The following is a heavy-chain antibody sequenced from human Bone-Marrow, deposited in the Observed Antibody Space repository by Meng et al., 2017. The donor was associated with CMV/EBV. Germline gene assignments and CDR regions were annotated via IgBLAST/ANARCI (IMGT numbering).Heavy chain of an antibody. CDR3: ARFLVWYQLLFDY. D-gene: IGHD2-2*01. V-gene: IGHV3-7*01. CDR2: IKEDGSEK. CDR1: GFTFSSYW. Sequence: GESLKISCAASGFTFSSYWMSWVRQAPGKGLEWVANIKEDGSEKYYVDSVRGRFTISRDNAKNSLYLQMNSLRAEDTAVYYCARFLVWYQLLFDYWVQGTLVTVSS. J-gene: IGHJ4*02.